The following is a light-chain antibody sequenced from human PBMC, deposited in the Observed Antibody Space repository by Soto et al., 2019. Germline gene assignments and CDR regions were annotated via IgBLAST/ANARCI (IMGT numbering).Light chain of an antibody. Sequence: EIVMTQSPATLSVSPGERATLSCRASQSVSSNLAWYQQKPGQAPRLLIYGASTRATGIPARFSGSGSGTEFTLTISSLQFEDFAVYYCQQYNTWPRTFGHGTKVDIK. J-gene: IGKJ1*01. CDR2: GAS. CDR3: QQYNTWPRT. CDR1: QSVSSN. V-gene: IGKV3-15*01.